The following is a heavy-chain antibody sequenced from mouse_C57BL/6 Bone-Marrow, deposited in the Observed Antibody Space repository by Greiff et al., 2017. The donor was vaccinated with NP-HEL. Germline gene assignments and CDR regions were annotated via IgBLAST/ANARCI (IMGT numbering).Heavy chain of an antibody. D-gene: IGHD2-2*01. CDR3: ARVRAYGYDDY. CDR1: GYAFSSYW. V-gene: IGHV1-80*01. J-gene: IGHJ2*01. CDR2: IYPGDGDT. Sequence: QVQLQQSGAELVKPGASVKISCKASGYAFSSYWMNWVKQRPGKGLEWIGQIYPGDGDTNYNGKFKGKATLTADKSSSTAYMQLSSLTSEDSAVYFCARVRAYGYDDYWGQGTTLTVSS.